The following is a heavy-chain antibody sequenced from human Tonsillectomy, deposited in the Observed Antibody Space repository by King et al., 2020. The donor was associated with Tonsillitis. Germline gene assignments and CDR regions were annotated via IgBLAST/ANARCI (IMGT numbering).Heavy chain of an antibody. D-gene: IGHD3-22*01. CDR3: AKVSNYYHSSGYFEP. CDR1: EFTFSNYG. CDR2: IRYDGSNK. V-gene: IGHV3-30*02. J-gene: IGHJ5*02. Sequence: VQLVESGGGVVQPGGSLRLSCAASEFTFSNYGMHWVRQAPGRGLEWVAVIRYDGSNKYYADSVQGRFTISRDNSKNTLYLQMNSLRAEDTAVYYFAKVSNYYHSSGYFEPWGQGSLVTVSS.